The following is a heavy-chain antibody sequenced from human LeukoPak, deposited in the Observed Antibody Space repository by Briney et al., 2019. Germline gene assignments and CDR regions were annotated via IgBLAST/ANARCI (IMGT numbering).Heavy chain of an antibody. V-gene: IGHV4-59*01. CDR3: ARGRVSSSTWCSTYYYYFSMDV. CDR1: DDSITMYY. Sequence: SETLSLTCSVSDDSITMYYGTWIRQPPGKGLERIGYVDHTGSTNFNPSLNGRVSISRDTTKNLFSLRLRSVTAADTAVYFCARGRVSSSTWCSTYYYYFSMDVWGKGTTVTVSS. J-gene: IGHJ6*03. D-gene: IGHD2-15*01. CDR2: VDHTGST.